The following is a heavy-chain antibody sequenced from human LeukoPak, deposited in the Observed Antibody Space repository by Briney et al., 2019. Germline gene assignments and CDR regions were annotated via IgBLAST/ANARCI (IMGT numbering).Heavy chain of an antibody. CDR3: AKDRAPTNKGDAFDI. D-gene: IGHD1/OR15-1a*01. J-gene: IGHJ3*02. CDR1: GFTFSSYA. V-gene: IGHV3-23*01. CDR2: PAGSGGVISGSGGST. Sequence: PPWGSLRLSCAASGFTFSSYAMSWVRRAPGKGLEWVSVPAGSGGVISGSGGSTYYADSVKGRFTIARDNSKDTLYLQMNSLRAEDTAVYYCAKDRAPTNKGDAFDIWGQGTMVTVSS.